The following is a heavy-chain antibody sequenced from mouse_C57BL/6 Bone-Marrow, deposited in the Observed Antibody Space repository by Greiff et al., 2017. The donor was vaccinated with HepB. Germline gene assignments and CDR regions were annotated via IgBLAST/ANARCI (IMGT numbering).Heavy chain of an antibody. CDR1: GYTFTSYW. D-gene: IGHD2-5*01. J-gene: IGHJ2*01. CDR2: IYPGSGST. CDR3: ALYYSNYLYFDY. V-gene: IGHV1-55*01. Sequence: VQLQQPGAELVKPGASVKMSCKASGYTFTSYWITWVKQRPGQGLEWIGDIYPGSGSTNYNEKFKSKATLTVDTSSSTAYMQLSSLTSEDSAVYYCALYYSNYLYFDYWGQGTTLTVSS.